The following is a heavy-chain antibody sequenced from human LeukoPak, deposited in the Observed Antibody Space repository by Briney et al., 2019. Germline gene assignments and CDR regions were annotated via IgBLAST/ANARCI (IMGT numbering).Heavy chain of an antibody. Sequence: ASVKVSCKASGGTFSSYAISWVRQAPGQGLEWMGGIIPIFGTANYAQKFQGRVTITTDESTSTAYMELSSLRSEDTAVYYCASSIARGVGPGDFDYWGQGTLVTVSS. CDR2: IIPIFGTA. CDR1: GGTFSSYA. D-gene: IGHD2-8*02. V-gene: IGHV1-69*05. CDR3: ASSIARGVGPGDFDY. J-gene: IGHJ4*02.